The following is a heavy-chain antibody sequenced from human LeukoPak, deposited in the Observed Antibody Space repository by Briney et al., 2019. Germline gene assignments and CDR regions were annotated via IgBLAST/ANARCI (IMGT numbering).Heavy chain of an antibody. V-gene: IGHV1-18*01. D-gene: IGHD7-27*01. CDR3: ARDRGWGSTYYFDY. CDR1: GYTFTSYG. J-gene: IGHJ4*02. Sequence: ASVKVSCKASGYTFTSYGISWLRQAPGQGLEWMGWVSAYNGNTNYAQKPQGRVTMTTDTSTSTVYMELRSLRSDDRAVYYCARDRGWGSTYYFDYWGQGTLVTVSS. CDR2: VSAYNGNT.